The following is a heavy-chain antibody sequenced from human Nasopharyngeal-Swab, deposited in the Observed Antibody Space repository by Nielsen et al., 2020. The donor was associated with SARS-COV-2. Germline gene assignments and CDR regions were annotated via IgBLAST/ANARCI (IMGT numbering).Heavy chain of an antibody. CDR3: ASGQCINGVCNPTDGLDV. Sequence: SFKVSSYASFSSITYRFLHWMLQAPGQALEWMGWITPFNGNSKYAQKFQGRVSITRDGSRTTSSLELSSLRPDDTAMYFCASGQCINGVCNPTDGLDVWGQGTSVTVSS. D-gene: IGHD2-8*01. CDR1: FSSITYRF. CDR2: ITPFNGNS. V-gene: IGHV1-45*02. J-gene: IGHJ6*02.